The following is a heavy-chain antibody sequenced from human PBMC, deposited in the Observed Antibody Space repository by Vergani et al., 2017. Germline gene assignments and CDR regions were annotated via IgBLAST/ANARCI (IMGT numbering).Heavy chain of an antibody. CDR3: ARGALWWLRQIDS. CDR2: IYYSGCT. Sequence: QLQLQESGPGLVKPSATLSLTCSVSGASIRSSNYYWGWIRQPPGKGLEWIASIYYSGCTYYNPSLKSRATISVDTSKNQFSLKLSSVTAADTAVYYCARGALWWLRQIDSWGQGTLVTVSS. D-gene: IGHD2-21*01. V-gene: IGHV4-39*01. CDR1: GASIRSSNYY. J-gene: IGHJ4*02.